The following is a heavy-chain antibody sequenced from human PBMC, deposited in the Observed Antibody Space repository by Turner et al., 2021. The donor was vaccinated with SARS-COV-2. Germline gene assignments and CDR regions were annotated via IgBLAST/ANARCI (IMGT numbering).Heavy chain of an antibody. CDR3: ARHQGSTSGYDHGMNV. CDR1: GVSISSKS. V-gene: IGHV4-59*08. J-gene: IGHJ6*02. D-gene: IGHD1-1*01. CDR2: FYKIGSI. Sequence: VQLQESGPGLVRSSEILSLTSPVSGVSISSKSWSWIRQSPGRGLEWIGYFYKIGSIDYNPTLRSRVTISVDTSKNQLSLNLISMTAADTAVYYCARHQGSTSGYDHGMNVWGQGTAVIVSS.